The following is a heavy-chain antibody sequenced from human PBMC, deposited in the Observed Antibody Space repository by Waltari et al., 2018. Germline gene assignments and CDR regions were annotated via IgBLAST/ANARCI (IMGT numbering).Heavy chain of an antibody. V-gene: IGHV2-5*01. CDR1: GFSLSTSGVG. D-gene: IGHD3-22*01. Sequence: QITLKESGPTLVKPTQTLTLTCTFSGFSLSTSGVGVGWIRQPPGKALEWLALIYWNDDKRYSPSLKSRLTITKYTSKNQVVLTMTNMDPVDTATYYCAHRRGYYYDSSGYYYPPRVDYWGQGTLVTVSS. CDR2: IYWNDDK. J-gene: IGHJ4*02. CDR3: AHRRGYYYDSSGYYYPPRVDY.